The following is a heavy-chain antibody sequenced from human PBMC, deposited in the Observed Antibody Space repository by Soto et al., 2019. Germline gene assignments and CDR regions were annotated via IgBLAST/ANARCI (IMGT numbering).Heavy chain of an antibody. CDR2: IIPIFGTA. CDR3: ARVRVATITGRGGSYYYYGMDV. CDR1: GGTFSSYA. Sequence: SVKVSCKASGGTFSSYASSWVRQAPGQGLEWMGGIIPIFGTANYAQKFQGRVTITADESTSTAYMELSSLRSEDTAVYYCARVRVATITGRGGSYYYYGMDVWGQGTTVTVSS. J-gene: IGHJ6*02. V-gene: IGHV1-69*13. D-gene: IGHD5-12*01.